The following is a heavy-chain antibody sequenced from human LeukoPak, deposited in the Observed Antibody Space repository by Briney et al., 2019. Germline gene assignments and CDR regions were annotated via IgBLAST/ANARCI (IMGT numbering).Heavy chain of an antibody. V-gene: IGHV5-51*01. CDR3: ARALRTGQGDYVPVL. CDR2: IYPGDSET. D-gene: IGHD4-17*01. CDR1: GYKFTNYW. J-gene: IGHJ4*02. Sequence: GESLKISCKASGYKFTNYWIGWVRQVPGKGLDWMTIIYPGDSETRYSPSFQGQVTISADKSIGTMYLQWSSLKASDTAMYYCARALRTGQGDYVPVLWGQGTLVIVSS.